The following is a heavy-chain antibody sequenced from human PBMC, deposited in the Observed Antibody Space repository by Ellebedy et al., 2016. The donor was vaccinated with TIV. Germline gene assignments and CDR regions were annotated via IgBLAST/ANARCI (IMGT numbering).Heavy chain of an antibody. Sequence: GESLKISCAASGYTFSDYWMIWVRQAPGKGLEWVANINPDGSVQAYVDSVKGRFTISRDKSRNTLFLQMNNLSAEDTAVYYCAKRFHRVGVPGTFFGSWGQGTLVTVSS. V-gene: IGHV3-7*03. J-gene: IGHJ4*02. CDR3: AKRFHRVGVPGTFFGS. CDR1: GYTFSDYW. CDR2: INPDGSVQ. D-gene: IGHD6-19*01.